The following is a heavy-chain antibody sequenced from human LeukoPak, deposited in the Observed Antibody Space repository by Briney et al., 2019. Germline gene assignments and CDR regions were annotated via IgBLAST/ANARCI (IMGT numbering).Heavy chain of an antibody. D-gene: IGHD3-10*01. Sequence: WASVNVSCKASGYTFTSYDVNWVRQATGQGLEWMGWMNPNSGNTGYAQKFQGRVTMTRNTSISTAYMELSSLRSEDTAVYYCASPLGFGELSPYYYGMDVWGQGTTVTVSS. CDR2: MNPNSGNT. CDR3: ASPLGFGELSPYYYGMDV. J-gene: IGHJ6*02. CDR1: GYTFTSYD. V-gene: IGHV1-8*01.